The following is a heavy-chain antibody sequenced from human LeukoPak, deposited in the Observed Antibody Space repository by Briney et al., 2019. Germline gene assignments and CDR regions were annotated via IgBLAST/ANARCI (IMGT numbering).Heavy chain of an antibody. Sequence: SSETLSLTCAVSGGSISSGGYSWSWLRQPPGKGLEWIGYIYHSGSTYYNPSLKSRVTISVDRSKNQFSLKLSSVTAADTAVYYCAREAYGDRGFDYWGQGTLVTVSS. CDR1: GGSISSGGYS. D-gene: IGHD4-17*01. CDR2: IYHSGST. J-gene: IGHJ4*02. V-gene: IGHV4-30-2*01. CDR3: AREAYGDRGFDY.